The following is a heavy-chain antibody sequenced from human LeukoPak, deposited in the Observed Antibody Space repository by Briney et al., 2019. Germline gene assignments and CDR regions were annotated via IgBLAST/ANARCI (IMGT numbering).Heavy chain of an antibody. CDR3: ARGGRYCSGGSCYLS. V-gene: IGHV3-53*01. CDR2: IYSGGST. D-gene: IGHD2-15*01. Sequence: QPGGSLRLSCAASGXTVSSNYMSWVRQAPGKGLEWVSVIYSGGSTYYADSVKGRFTISRDNSKNTLYLQMNSLRAEDTAVYYCARGGRYCSGGSCYLSWGQGTLVTVSS. J-gene: IGHJ4*02. CDR1: GXTVSSNY.